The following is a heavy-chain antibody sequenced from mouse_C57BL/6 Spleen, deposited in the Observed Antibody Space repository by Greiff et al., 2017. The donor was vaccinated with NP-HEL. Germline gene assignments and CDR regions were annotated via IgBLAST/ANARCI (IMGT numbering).Heavy chain of an antibody. J-gene: IGHJ2*01. D-gene: IGHD1-1*01. CDR1: GFTFSDYG. CDR2: ISSGSSTI. Sequence: EVHLVESGGGLVKPGGSLKLSCAASGFTFSDYGMHWVRQAPEKGLEWVAYISSGSSTIYYADTVKGRFTISRDNAKNTLFLQMTSLRSEDTAMYYCARENYYGSSSFDYWGQSTTLTVSS. CDR3: ARENYYGSSSFDY. V-gene: IGHV5-17*01.